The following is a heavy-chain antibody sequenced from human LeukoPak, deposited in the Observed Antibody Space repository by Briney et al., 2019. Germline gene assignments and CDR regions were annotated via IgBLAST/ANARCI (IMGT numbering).Heavy chain of an antibody. Sequence: GGSLRLSCAASGFTFSSYGMHWVRQAPGKGLEWVAVIWYDGSNKYYADSVKGRFTISRDNSKNTLYLQMNSLRAEATAVYYCARSIAIWFGGADYWGQGTLVTVSS. CDR2: IWYDGSNK. J-gene: IGHJ4*02. CDR1: GFTFSSYG. V-gene: IGHV3-33*01. CDR3: ARSIAIWFGGADY. D-gene: IGHD3-10*01.